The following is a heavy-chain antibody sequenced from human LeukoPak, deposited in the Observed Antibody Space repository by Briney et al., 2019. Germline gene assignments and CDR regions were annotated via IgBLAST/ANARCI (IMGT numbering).Heavy chain of an antibody. Sequence: GGSLRLSCAASGFTFSNYTMIWVRQAPGKGLEWVSGISSSSSYIYYADSVKGRFTISRDNAKNSLYLQMNSLRAEDTAVYYCARIYYDSSGYSNDYWGQGTLVTVSS. CDR1: GFTFSNYT. V-gene: IGHV3-21*01. J-gene: IGHJ4*02. D-gene: IGHD3-22*01. CDR3: ARIYYDSSGYSNDY. CDR2: ISSSSSYI.